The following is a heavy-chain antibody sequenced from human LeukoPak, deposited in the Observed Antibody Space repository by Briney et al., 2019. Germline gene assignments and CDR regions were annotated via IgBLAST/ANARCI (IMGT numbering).Heavy chain of an antibody. CDR3: ARVGGYNYGSYYFDD. V-gene: IGHV1-46*01. D-gene: IGHD3-10*01. Sequence: ASVKVSCKASGYPFADSYLHWVRQTPGQGLEWMGMIKPTRGSTQYAQKFQGRVIMTADTSTTTVYMEINSLTSDDTAVYFCARVGGYNYGSYYFDDWGQGTLVTVSS. CDR2: IKPTRGST. CDR1: GYPFADSY. J-gene: IGHJ4*02.